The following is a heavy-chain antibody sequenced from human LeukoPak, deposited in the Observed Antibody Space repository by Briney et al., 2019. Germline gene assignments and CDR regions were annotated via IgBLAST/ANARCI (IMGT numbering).Heavy chain of an antibody. D-gene: IGHD2-15*01. CDR1: GYSITSGYD. CDR2: IYYRRTT. V-gene: IGHV4-38-2*02. J-gene: IGHJ6*03. CDR3: ARDRLGCSGGSCYLGHYYYYMDV. Sequence: ASETLSLTCTVSGYSITSGYDWGWIRQPPGKGLEWIASIYYRRTTYYNPSLKSRVTISINTSTNQFSLRLSSMTAADTAVYYCARDRLGCSGGSCYLGHYYYYMDVWGKGTTVTVSS.